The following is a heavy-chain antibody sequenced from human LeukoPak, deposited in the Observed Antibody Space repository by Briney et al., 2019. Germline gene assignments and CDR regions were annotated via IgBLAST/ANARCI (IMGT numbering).Heavy chain of an antibody. V-gene: IGHV3-30*18. CDR1: GFTFSSYG. D-gene: IGHD6-13*01. J-gene: IGHJ4*02. CDR3: AKGSSSSWYVFDY. Sequence: GGSLRLSCAASGFTFSSYGMHWVRQAPGKGLEWVAVISYDGSNKYYADSVKGRFTISRDNSKNTLYLQMNSLRAEDTAVYCCAKGSSSSWYVFDYWGQGTLVTVSS. CDR2: ISYDGSNK.